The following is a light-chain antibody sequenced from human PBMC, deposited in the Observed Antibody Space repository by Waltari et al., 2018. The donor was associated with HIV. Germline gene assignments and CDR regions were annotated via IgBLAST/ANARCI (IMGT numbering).Light chain of an antibody. CDR1: SPNIGNND. V-gene: IGLV1-51*01. Sequence: QSVLTQSPSVSAAPGQRVTISCSGSSPNIGNNDVSWYQQLPGRAPKVLIYDNDKRPSGIPDRFSGSKSGTSATLDITGLQTGDEAVYYCATWHTSLRAHVVFGGGTKVTVL. J-gene: IGLJ2*01. CDR2: DND. CDR3: ATWHTSLRAHVV.